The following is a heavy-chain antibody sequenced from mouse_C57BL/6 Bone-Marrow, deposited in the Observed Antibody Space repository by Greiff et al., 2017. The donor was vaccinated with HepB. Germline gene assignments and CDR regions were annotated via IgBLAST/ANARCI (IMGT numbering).Heavy chain of an antibody. Sequence: EVKVVESGGDLVKPGGSLKLSCAASGFTFSSYGMSWVRQTPDKRLEWVATISSGGSYTYYPDSVKGRFTISRDNAKNTLYLQMSSLKSEDTAMYYCARQTIPYYFDYWGQGTTLTLL. V-gene: IGHV5-6*01. CDR1: GFTFSSYG. J-gene: IGHJ2*01. CDR3: ARQTIPYYFDY. CDR2: ISSGGSYT.